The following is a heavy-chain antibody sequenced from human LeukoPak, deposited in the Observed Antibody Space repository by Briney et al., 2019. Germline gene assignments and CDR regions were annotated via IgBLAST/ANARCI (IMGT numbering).Heavy chain of an antibody. CDR1: GGSFSGYY. Sequence: SETLSLTCAVYGGSFSGYYWSWIRQPLGKGLEWMGEINHSGSTNYNPSLKCRVTISVDTSKNQFSLKLSSVNAADTAVYYCARESGGYCSGGSCKLFDYWGQGTLVTVSS. CDR2: INHSGST. D-gene: IGHD2-15*01. J-gene: IGHJ4*02. V-gene: IGHV4-34*01. CDR3: ARESGGYCSGGSCKLFDY.